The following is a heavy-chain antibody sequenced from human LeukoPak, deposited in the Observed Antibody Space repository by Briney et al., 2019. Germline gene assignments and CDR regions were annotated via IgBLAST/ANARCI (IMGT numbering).Heavy chain of an antibody. V-gene: IGHV3-11*01. J-gene: IGHJ4*02. CDR3: VRDWEYNWKPASTPGNFDY. CDR1: GFTFSDYH. D-gene: IGHD1-1*01. Sequence: KSGGSLRLSCAASGFTFSDYHMNWIRRAPGKGLEWISYISYSGNNIYYADSVKGRFTISRDNAKNSLFLQMDSLRADDTAVYYCVRDWEYNWKPASTPGNFDYWGQGTLVTVSS. CDR2: ISYSGNNI.